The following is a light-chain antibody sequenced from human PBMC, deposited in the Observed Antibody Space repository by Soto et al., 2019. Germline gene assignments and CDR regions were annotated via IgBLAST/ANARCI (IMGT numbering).Light chain of an antibody. CDR2: GAA. V-gene: IGKV3-15*01. CDR1: QSVFSS. J-gene: IGKJ2*01. CDR3: QQRSNWPPRFT. Sequence: EIVMTQSPATLSVSPGERATLSCRASQSVFSSLAWFQQKPGQAPRLLIYGAATRATGIPARFSGSGSGTEFTLTISSLQSEDFAIYYCQQRSNWPPRFTFGQGTKLEIK.